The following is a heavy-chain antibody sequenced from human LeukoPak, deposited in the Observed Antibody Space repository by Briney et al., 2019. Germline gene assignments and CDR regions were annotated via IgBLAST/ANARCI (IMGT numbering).Heavy chain of an antibody. J-gene: IGHJ4*02. D-gene: IGHD3-22*01. CDR2: INHSGST. V-gene: IGHV4-34*01. CDR3: ARGPYYDSSAYYVG. Sequence: SETLSLTCAVYGGSFSGYYWTWIRQPPGKGLEWIGEINHSGSTNYNPSLKSRVTISVDTSKNQFSLKLSSVTAANTAVYYCARGPYYDSSAYYVGWGQGTLVTVSS. CDR1: GGSFSGYY.